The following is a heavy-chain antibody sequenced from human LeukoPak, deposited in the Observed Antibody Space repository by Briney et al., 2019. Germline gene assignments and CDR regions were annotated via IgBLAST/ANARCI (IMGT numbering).Heavy chain of an antibody. CDR1: GFTFSDYY. CDR2: ISSSSSYT. Sequence: GGSLRLSCAASGFTFSDYYMSWIRQAPGKGLGWVSYISSSSSYTNYADSVKGRFTISRDNAKNSLYLQMNSLRAEDTAVYYCARKGDYGDLPDYWGQGTLVTVSS. J-gene: IGHJ4*02. V-gene: IGHV3-11*06. D-gene: IGHD4-17*01. CDR3: ARKGDYGDLPDY.